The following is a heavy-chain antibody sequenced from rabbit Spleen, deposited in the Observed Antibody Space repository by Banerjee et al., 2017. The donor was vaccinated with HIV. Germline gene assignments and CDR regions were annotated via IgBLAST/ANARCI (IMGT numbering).Heavy chain of an antibody. CDR1: GFSFSSSYY. CDR3: ARQRSGDNYYDGVHP. J-gene: IGHJ2*01. CDR2: IYGGSSGNT. D-gene: IGHD4-1*01. V-gene: IGHV1S45*01. Sequence: QEQLVESGGGLVQPEASLTLTCTASGFSFSSSYYMCWVRQAPGKGLEWIACIYGGSSGNTYYARWAKGRFTISKTSSTTVTLQMTSLTAADTATYFCARQRSGDNYYDGVHPWGPGTLVTVS.